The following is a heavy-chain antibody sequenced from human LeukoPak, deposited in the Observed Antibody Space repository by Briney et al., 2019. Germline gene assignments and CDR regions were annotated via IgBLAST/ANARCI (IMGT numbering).Heavy chain of an antibody. CDR1: GFTLSSYA. CDR3: AKATKNWGSGNYFDY. V-gene: IGHV3-23*01. CDR2: ISGSGGST. J-gene: IGHJ4*02. D-gene: IGHD3-16*01. Sequence: PGGSLRLSCAASGFTLSSYAMSWVRQAPGKGLEWVSAISGSGGSTNYADSVKCWFTISRDNSKNTLYLQMKSLRAEDTAVYYCAKATKNWGSGNYFDYWGQGTLVIVSS.